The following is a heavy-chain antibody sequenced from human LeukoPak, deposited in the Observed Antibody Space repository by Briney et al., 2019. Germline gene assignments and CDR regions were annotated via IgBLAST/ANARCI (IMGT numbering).Heavy chain of an antibody. V-gene: IGHV3-23*01. Sequence: GGSLSISCAASGFTFTTYWMGWVRQAPGKGPEWVSGIGGSGTRTYYADSVKGRFTISRDNSKNTLYLQMNSLRAEDTAVYYCAKVAVVTARIYYYYMDVWGKGTTVTVSS. J-gene: IGHJ6*03. CDR1: GFTFTTYW. D-gene: IGHD2-21*02. CDR2: IGGSGTRT. CDR3: AKVAVVTARIYYYYMDV.